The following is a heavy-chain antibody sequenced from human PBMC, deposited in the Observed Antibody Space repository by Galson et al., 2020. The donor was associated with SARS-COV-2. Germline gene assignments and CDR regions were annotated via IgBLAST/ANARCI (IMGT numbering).Heavy chain of an antibody. D-gene: IGHD2-15*01. J-gene: IGHJ6*02. Sequence: GGSLRLSCAASGFTFSSYGMHWVRQAPGTGLEWVAVISYDGSNKYYADSVKGRFTISRDNSKNTLYLQMNSLRAEDTAVYYCAKGDIVVVLYYYGMDVWGQGTTVTVSS. CDR2: ISYDGSNK. CDR3: AKGDIVVVLYYYGMDV. CDR1: GFTFSSYG. V-gene: IGHV3-30*18.